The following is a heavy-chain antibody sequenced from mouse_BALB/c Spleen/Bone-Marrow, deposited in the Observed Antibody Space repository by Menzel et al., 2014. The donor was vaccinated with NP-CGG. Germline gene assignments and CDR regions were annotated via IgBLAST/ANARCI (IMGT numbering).Heavy chain of an antibody. Sequence: DVKLVDSGGGLVQPGGSLRLSCATSGFTFTDYYMSWVRQPPGKALEWLGFIRNKANGYTIEYSASVKGRFTISRDNSQSILYLQMNTLRAEDSATYYCARDMGLLRFDYWGQGTTLTVSS. D-gene: IGHD1-1*01. J-gene: IGHJ2*01. V-gene: IGHV7-3*02. CDR2: IRNKANGYTI. CDR3: ARDMGLLRFDY. CDR1: GFTFTDYY.